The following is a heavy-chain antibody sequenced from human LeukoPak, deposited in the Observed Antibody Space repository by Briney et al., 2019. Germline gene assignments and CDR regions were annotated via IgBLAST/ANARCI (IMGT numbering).Heavy chain of an antibody. V-gene: IGHV1-24*01. J-gene: IGHJ1*01. CDR3: ATTTTVTTGYFQH. CDR1: GYTLTELS. CDR2: FDPEDGET. D-gene: IGHD4-17*01. Sequence: ASVKVSCKISGYTLTELSMHWVRQAPGKGLEWMGGFDPEDGETIYAQKFQGRVTMTEDTSTDTAYMELSSLRSEDTAVYYCATTTTVTTGYFQHWGRGTLVTVSS.